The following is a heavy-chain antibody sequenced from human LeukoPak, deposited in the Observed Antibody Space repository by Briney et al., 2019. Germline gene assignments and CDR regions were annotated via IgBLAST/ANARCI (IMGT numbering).Heavy chain of an antibody. V-gene: IGHV4-59*08. Sequence: SETLSLTCTVSGGSISSYYWSWIRQPPGKGLEWIGYIYYSGNTNYNPSLKSRVTISVDTSKNQFSLKLSSVTAADTAVYYCARQRSSGWYFDYWGQGTLVTVSS. CDR1: GGSISSYY. J-gene: IGHJ4*02. D-gene: IGHD6-19*01. CDR2: IYYSGNT. CDR3: ARQRSSGWYFDY.